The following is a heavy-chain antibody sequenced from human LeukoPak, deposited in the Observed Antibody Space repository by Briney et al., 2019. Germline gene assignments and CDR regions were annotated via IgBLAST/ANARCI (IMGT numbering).Heavy chain of an antibody. CDR3: ARDHLNDYGDSFFDY. CDR2: IKRDGSEK. Sequence: GGSLRLSCAASGFTFSSYEMNWVRQAPGKGLEWVANIKRDGSEKYYVDSVKGRFTISRDNARDSLYLQMDSLKADDTAVYYCARDHLNDYGDSFFDYWGQGTLLTVSS. D-gene: IGHD4-17*01. CDR1: GFTFSSYE. J-gene: IGHJ4*02. V-gene: IGHV3-7*01.